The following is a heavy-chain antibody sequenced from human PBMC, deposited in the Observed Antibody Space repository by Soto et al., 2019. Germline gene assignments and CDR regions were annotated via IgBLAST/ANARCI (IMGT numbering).Heavy chain of an antibody. CDR2: IHYSGNT. J-gene: IGHJ5*02. Sequence: QVQLQESGPGLGKPSQTISLTCSVYGGSVSSGGYYWSWIREHPGKGLEWIGYIHYSGNTYYNPSLKSRVTTSLDTSQNQFSLKLSSVTAADTAVYYCARDVSYDGSGWANWFDPWGQGTLVTVSS. D-gene: IGHD3-22*01. CDR3: ARDVSYDGSGWANWFDP. CDR1: GGSVSSGGYY. V-gene: IGHV4-31*03.